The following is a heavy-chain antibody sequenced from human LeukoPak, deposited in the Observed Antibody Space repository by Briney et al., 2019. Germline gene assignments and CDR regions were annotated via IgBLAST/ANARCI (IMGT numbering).Heavy chain of an antibody. J-gene: IGHJ4*02. CDR3: ARDTGFDWGIDY. D-gene: IGHD7-27*01. CDR2: IYSGGST. V-gene: IGHV3-53*01. CDR1: GFTFSSYW. Sequence: PGGSLRLSCAASGFTFSSYWMNWVRQAPGKGLVWVSVIYSGGSTYYADSVKGRFTISRDNSKNTLYLQMNSLRAEDTAVYYCARDTGFDWGIDYWGQGTLVTVSS.